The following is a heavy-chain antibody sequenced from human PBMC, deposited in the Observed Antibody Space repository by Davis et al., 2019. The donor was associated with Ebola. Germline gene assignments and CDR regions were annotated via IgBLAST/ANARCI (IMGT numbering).Heavy chain of an antibody. D-gene: IGHD6-19*01. V-gene: IGHV1-3*01. J-gene: IGHJ4*02. CDR1: GYTFTSYY. CDR3: ARASFGYNSGWYADY. Sequence: ASVKVSCRASGYTFTSYYMHWVRQAPGQGLEWMGWVHGGNGNTKYSQRFQGRVTITTDTSASTVYLDLTSLRSDDTAVFYCARASFGYNSGWYADYWGPGSLVTVSS. CDR2: VHGGNGNT.